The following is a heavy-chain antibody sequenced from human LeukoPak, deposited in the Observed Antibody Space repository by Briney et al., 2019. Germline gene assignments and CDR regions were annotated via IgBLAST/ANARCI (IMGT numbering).Heavy chain of an antibody. CDR1: GFTFSSYA. J-gene: IGHJ1*01. Sequence: GGSLRLSCAASGFTFSSYAMHWVRQAPGKGLEWVAVISYDGSNKYYADSVKGRFTISRDNSKNTLYLQMNSLRAEDTAVYYCARGLVVILTGYYKHWGQGTLVTVSS. CDR2: ISYDGSNK. CDR3: ARGLVVILTGYYKH. V-gene: IGHV3-30*04. D-gene: IGHD3-9*01.